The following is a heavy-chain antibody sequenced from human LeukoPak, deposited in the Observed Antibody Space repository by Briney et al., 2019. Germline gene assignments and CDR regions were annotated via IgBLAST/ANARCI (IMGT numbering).Heavy chain of an antibody. J-gene: IGHJ4*02. D-gene: IGHD3-3*02. CDR2: ISGSGGST. CDR1: GFTFSSYW. CDR3: AKSPIFTDPYYFDY. Sequence: PGGSLRLSCTASGFTFSSYWMHWVRQAPGKGLEWVSAISGSGGSTYYADSVKGRFTISRDNSKNTLYLQMNSLRAEDTAVYYCAKSPIFTDPYYFDYWGQGTLVTVSS. V-gene: IGHV3-23*01.